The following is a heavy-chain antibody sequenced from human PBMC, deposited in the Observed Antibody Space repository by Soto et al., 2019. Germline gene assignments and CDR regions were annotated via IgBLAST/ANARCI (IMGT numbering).Heavy chain of an antibody. J-gene: IGHJ4*02. CDR3: ARWESGDWYLGI. CDR1: GFSFRTYG. CDR2: ISPK. D-gene: IGHD2-21*02. Sequence: GGSLRLSCAVSGFSFRTYGFHWVRQPPGKGLQWVAVISPKGHSDSVKGRFTISRDNADNSLFLQMISLRVEDTAVYYCARWESGDWYLGIWGQGTLVTVSS. V-gene: IGHV3-33*03.